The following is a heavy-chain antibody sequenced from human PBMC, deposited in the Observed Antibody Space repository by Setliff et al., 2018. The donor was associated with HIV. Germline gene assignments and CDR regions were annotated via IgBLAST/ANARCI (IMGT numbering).Heavy chain of an antibody. CDR2: VYVAGTV. CDR3: ARARTIGVSAVFFDP. V-gene: IGHV4-61*09. D-gene: IGHD3-3*01. J-gene: IGHJ5*02. CDR1: GGSMSSGSYS. Sequence: SETLSLTCSVSGGSMSSGSYSWTWLRQPAGKEPELIGHVYVAGTVIYNPSLASRLTISIVPSKNQFTLDLTSVTAADTGKYYCARARTIGVSAVFFDPWGQGIPVTVSS.